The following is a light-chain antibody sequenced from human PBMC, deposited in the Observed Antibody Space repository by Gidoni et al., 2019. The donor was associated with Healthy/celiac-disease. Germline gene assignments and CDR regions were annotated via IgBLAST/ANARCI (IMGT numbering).Light chain of an antibody. CDR1: QSVLYSSNNKNY. Sequence: DLVMTQSPDSLAVSLGERATINCKSSQSVLYSSNNKNYLAWYQQKPGQPPKLLIYWASTRESGVPDRFSGSGSGTDFTLTSSSLQAEDVAVYYCQQYYSTPITVXQXTRLEIK. CDR3: QQYYSTPIT. J-gene: IGKJ5*01. V-gene: IGKV4-1*01. CDR2: WAS.